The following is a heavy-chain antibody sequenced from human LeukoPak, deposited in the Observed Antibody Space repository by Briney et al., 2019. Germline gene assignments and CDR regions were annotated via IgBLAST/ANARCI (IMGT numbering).Heavy chain of an antibody. CDR1: GFTFSSYA. CDR2: ISYDGSNK. J-gene: IGHJ4*02. CDR3: ARDLGSYYYDSSGYYYGY. Sequence: PGGSLRLSCAASGFTFSSYAMHWVRQAPGKGLEWVAVISYDGSNKYYADSVKGRFTISRDNSKNTLYLQMNSLRAEDTAVYYCARDLGSYYYDSSGYYYGYWGQGTPVTVSS. V-gene: IGHV3-30-3*01. D-gene: IGHD3-22*01.